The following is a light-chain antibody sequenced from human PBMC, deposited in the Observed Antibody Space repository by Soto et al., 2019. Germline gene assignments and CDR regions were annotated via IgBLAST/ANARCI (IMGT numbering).Light chain of an antibody. J-gene: IGLJ3*02. CDR3: SSYTSSSTLV. CDR1: SSDVGRYNY. Sequence: SSLTQPASVSGSPGHSITISCTGTSSDVGRYNYVSWYQQHPGKVPKLIIYEVTNRPSGVSNRFSGSKSGHTASLTISGLQAVDEADYYCSSYTSSSTLVFGGGTKVTVL. CDR2: EVT. V-gene: IGLV2-14*01.